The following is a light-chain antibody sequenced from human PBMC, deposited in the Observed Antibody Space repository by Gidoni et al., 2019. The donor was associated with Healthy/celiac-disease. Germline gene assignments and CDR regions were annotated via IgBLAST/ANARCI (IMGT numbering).Light chain of an antibody. CDR1: QGIRND. Sequence: AIQLTPSPSSLSASVGDRVTITCRASQGIRNDLGWYQQKPGKAPKLLIYAASSLQSGVPSRFSGSGSGTDFTLTISSLQPEDFATYYCLQDYNYPWTFGQGTKVEIK. J-gene: IGKJ1*01. V-gene: IGKV1-6*01. CDR3: LQDYNYPWT. CDR2: AAS.